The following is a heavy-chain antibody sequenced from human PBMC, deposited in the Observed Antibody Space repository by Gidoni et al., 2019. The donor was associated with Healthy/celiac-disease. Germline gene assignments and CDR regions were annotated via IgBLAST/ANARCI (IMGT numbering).Heavy chain of an antibody. Sequence: EVQLVESGGGLVKPGGSLRLSSSASGFTFSSYSMNWVRQAPGKGLEWVSSISSSSSYIYYADSVKGRFTISRDNAKNSLYLQMNSLRAEDTAVYYCARVGSSKYYFDYWGQGTLVTVSS. CDR2: ISSSSSYI. D-gene: IGHD2-2*01. J-gene: IGHJ4*02. V-gene: IGHV3-21*01. CDR1: GFTFSSYS. CDR3: ARVGSSKYYFDY.